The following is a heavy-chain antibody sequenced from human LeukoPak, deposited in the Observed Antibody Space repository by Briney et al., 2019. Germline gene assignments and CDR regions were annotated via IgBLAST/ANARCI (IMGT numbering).Heavy chain of an antibody. D-gene: IGHD3-22*01. CDR3: ARGKTDGSIYYPNFDY. V-gene: IGHV4-30-4*01. Sequence: PSQTLSLTCTVSGGSISSGDYYWSWIRQPPGKGLEWIGYIYYSGSTYYNPSRKSQVIISVDTSKNQFSLNLSSVTAADAAVYYCARGKTDGSIYYPNFDYWGQGTLVTVSS. CDR2: IYYSGST. J-gene: IGHJ4*02. CDR1: GGSISSGDYY.